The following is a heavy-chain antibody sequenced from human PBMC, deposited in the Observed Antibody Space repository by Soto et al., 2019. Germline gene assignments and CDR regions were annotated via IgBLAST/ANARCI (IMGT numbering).Heavy chain of an antibody. V-gene: IGHV2-5*01. Sequence: SGPTLVNPTQTLTLTCTFSGFSLSTSGVGVGWIRQPPGKALEWLALIYWNDDKRYSPSLKSRLTITKDTSKNQVVLTMTNMDPVDTATYYCAHRQSPGYSSGWYSYYFDYWGQGTLVTVSS. CDR1: GFSLSTSGVG. CDR3: AHRQSPGYSSGWYSYYFDY. CDR2: IYWNDDK. J-gene: IGHJ4*02. D-gene: IGHD6-19*01.